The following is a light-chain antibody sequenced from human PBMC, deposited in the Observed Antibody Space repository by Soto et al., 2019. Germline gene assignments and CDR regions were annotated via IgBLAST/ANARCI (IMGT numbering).Light chain of an antibody. CDR3: QQYNTLNT. V-gene: IGKV3-15*01. CDR1: QNVNSN. CDR2: NVS. J-gene: IGKJ5*01. Sequence: EIAKTHSPATLSVSPGQRATLSCRASQNVNSNLAWYQQKPGHAPSLLMYNVSTRATGFPARFSGSGSGTEFTLTISSLQSEDSAIYYCQQYNTLNTFGQGTRLEIK.